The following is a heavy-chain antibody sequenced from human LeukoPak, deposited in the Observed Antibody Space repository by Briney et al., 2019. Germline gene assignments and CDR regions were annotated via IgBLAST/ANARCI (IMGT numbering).Heavy chain of an antibody. J-gene: IGHJ6*03. CDR3: AKEMHYYGSGSYSNYYYYMDV. CDR2: ISGSGGST. CDR1: GFTFSSYA. Sequence: GGSLRLSCAASGFTFSSYAMSWVRQAPGKGLEWVSAISGSGGSTYYADSVKGRFTISRDNSKNTLYLQMNSLRAEDTAVYYCAKEMHYYGSGSYSNYYYYMDVWGKGTTVTISS. V-gene: IGHV3-23*01. D-gene: IGHD3-10*01.